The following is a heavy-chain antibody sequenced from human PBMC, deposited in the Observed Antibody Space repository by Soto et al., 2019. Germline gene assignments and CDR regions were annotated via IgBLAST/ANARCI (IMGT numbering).Heavy chain of an antibody. D-gene: IGHD2-21*01. CDR3: ARASDLDY. CDR1: VFTCSSYW. CDR2: IKQDGSEK. J-gene: IGHJ4*02. V-gene: IGHV3-7*01. Sequence: WWSLRLCCSASVFTCSSYWMSWFRQAPGKGLEWVANIKQDGSEKYYVDSVKGRFTISRDNAKNSLYLQMNSLRAEDTAVYYCARASDLDYWGQGTLVTVSS.